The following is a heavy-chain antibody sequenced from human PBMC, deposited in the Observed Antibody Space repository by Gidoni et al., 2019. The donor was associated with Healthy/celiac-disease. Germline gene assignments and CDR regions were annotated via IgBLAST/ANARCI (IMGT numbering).Heavy chain of an antibody. J-gene: IGHJ6*02. CDR3: ARGDDILTGYDYGMDV. Sequence: EVQLVESGGGLVKPGGSLRLSCAASGFPFSSYSMNWVRQAPGKGLEWVSSISSSSSYIYYADSVKGRFTISRDNAKNSLYLQMNSLRAEDTAVYYCARGDDILTGYDYGMDVWGQGTTVTVSS. V-gene: IGHV3-21*01. CDR2: ISSSSSYI. CDR1: GFPFSSYS. D-gene: IGHD3-9*01.